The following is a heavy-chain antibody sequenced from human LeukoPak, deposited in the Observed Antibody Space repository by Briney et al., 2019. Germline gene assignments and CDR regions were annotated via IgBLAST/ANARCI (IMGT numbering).Heavy chain of an antibody. V-gene: IGHV3-30*18. CDR2: ISYDGSNK. Sequence: GRSLRLSCAASGFTFSSYGMHWVRQAPGKGLEWVAVISYDGSNKYYADSVKGRFTISRDNAKNSLYLQMNSLRAEDTAIYYCAKDPPSFHHWGQGTLVTVSS. CDR3: AKDPPSFHH. J-gene: IGHJ1*01. CDR1: GFTFSSYG.